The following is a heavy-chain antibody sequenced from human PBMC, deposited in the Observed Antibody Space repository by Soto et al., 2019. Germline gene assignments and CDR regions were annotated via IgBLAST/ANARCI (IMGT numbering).Heavy chain of an antibody. CDR2: IYHSGTT. Sequence: TLSLTCVVSGYSISSGYYWGWIRQPPGKGLEWVGSIYHSGTTYYNPSLKSRVTISLDTSRNQFSLKLTSVTAADTAVYYCARSLLTSSWYAGSWGQGTLVTVSS. D-gene: IGHD6-13*01. J-gene: IGHJ5*02. V-gene: IGHV4-38-2*01. CDR3: ARSLLTSSWYAGS. CDR1: GYSISSGYY.